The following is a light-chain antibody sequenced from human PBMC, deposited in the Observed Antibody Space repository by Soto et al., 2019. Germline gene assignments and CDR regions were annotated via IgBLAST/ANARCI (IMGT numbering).Light chain of an antibody. CDR2: GSS. V-gene: IGLV1-40*01. CDR3: CSFVRTNGLL. J-gene: IGLJ2*01. CDR1: SSNFGAGYD. Sequence: QPVLTQPPSVSGAPGQRVTISCTGSSSNFGAGYDVHWYQQLPGTAPKLLIYGSSNRPSGVPARFSGSKSGTSASLAITGLQAEDEADYFCCSFVRTNGLLFGGGTKLTVL.